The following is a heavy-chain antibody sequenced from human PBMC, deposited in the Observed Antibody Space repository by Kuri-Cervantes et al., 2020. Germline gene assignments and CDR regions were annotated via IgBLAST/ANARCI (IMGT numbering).Heavy chain of an antibody. CDR3: ARDSVWVTNPPTTTEQFDP. V-gene: IGHV4-4*02. CDR2: IYHSGST. D-gene: IGHD4-17*01. Sequence: SETLSLTCAVSGGSISSSNWWSWVRQPPGKGLEWIGEIYHSGSTNYNPSLKSRVTISVDKSKNQFSLKLSSVTAADTAVYSCARDSVWVTNPPTTTEQFDPWGQGTLVTVSS. CDR1: GGSISSSNW. J-gene: IGHJ5*02.